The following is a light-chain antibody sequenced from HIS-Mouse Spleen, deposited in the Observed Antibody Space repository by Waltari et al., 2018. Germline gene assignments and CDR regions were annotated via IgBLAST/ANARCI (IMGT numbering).Light chain of an antibody. CDR1: SSDVGGYNY. J-gene: IGLJ1*01. Sequence: SALTQPACVSGSPGQSITIRCTGTSSDVGGYNYVSWYQQHPGKAPKLMIYDVSNRPSGVSNRFSGSKSGNTASLTISGLQAEDEADYYCSSYTSSSTYVFGTGTKDTVL. CDR3: SSYTSSSTYV. V-gene: IGLV2-14*03. CDR2: DVS.